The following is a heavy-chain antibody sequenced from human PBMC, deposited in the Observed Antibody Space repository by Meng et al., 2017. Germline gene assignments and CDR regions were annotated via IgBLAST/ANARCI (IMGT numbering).Heavy chain of an antibody. D-gene: IGHD6-6*01. J-gene: IGHJ4*02. CDR3: AIVRGSSSLLTPYYFDY. CDR1: ADPSTGYG. CDR2: ISAFNSNT. V-gene: IGHV1-18*01. Sequence: LQFSRKPSADPSTGYGISWARRAPGHGPECMGWISAFNSNTNYAQKTQRRVTMTTDTPTSTAYMELRSLRSDDTAVYYCAIVRGSSSLLTPYYFDYWGQGTLVTVSS.